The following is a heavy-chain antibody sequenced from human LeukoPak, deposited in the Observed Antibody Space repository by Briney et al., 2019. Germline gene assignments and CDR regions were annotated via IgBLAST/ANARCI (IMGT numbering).Heavy chain of an antibody. V-gene: IGHV4-59*01. Sequence: SETLSLTCTVSGGSISSCYWSWIRQPPGKGLEWIGYIYYSGSTNYNPSLKSRVTISVDTSKNQFSLKLSSVTAADTAVYYCARVKLSIAVFFNWFDPWGQGTLVTVSS. J-gene: IGHJ5*02. CDR3: ARVKLSIAVFFNWFDP. CDR1: GGSISSCY. D-gene: IGHD3-9*01. CDR2: IYYSGST.